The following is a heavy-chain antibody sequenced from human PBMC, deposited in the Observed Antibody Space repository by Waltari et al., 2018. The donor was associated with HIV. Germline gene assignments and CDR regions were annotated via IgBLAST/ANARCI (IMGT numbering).Heavy chain of an antibody. Sequence: QVQLQESGPGLVTPSGTLSLTCAVPGGSFSSGNGWPWVRQPPWKGLEWIGEIYHSGTTNYNPSLKTRVTISLDKSKNQFSLKLSSVTAADTAVYYCAINGGSSNFDYWGQGTLVTVSS. CDR3: AINGGSSNFDY. D-gene: IGHD2-15*01. V-gene: IGHV4-4*02. CDR2: IYHSGTT. CDR1: GGSFSSGNG. J-gene: IGHJ4*02.